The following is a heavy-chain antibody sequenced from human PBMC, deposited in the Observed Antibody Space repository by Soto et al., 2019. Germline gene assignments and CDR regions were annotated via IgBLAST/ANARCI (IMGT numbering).Heavy chain of an antibody. CDR2: ISGTSVYI. CDR1: GFTLNDYY. V-gene: IGHV3-11*06. J-gene: IGHJ5*02. Sequence: PGGSLRLSCAASGFTLNDYYMNWVRQAPGKGLEWVSHISGTSVYIHYADSVKGRFTISRDNAKNSVYLQMDSLRVEDTAVYYCAREGALKPFSSWGQGALVTVSS. CDR3: AREGALKPFSS.